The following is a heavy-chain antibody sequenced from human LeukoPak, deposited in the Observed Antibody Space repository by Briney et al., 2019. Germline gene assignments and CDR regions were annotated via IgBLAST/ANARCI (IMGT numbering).Heavy chain of an antibody. D-gene: IGHD3-16*01. V-gene: IGHV4-61*02. Sequence: SETLSLTCTVSGGSISSGSYYWSWIRQPAGKGLEWIGRIYTSGSTHYNPSLKSRVTISVDTSKNQFSLKLSSVTAADTAVYYCARELYGAAGGDYFDYWGQGTLVTVSS. CDR3: ARELYGAAGGDYFDY. CDR2: IYTSGST. J-gene: IGHJ4*02. CDR1: GGSISSGSYY.